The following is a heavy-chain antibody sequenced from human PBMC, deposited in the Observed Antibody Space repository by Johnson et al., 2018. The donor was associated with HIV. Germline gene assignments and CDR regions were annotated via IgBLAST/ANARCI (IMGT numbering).Heavy chain of an antibody. J-gene: IGHJ3*02. CDR3: AKVGIAAAEGAFDI. Sequence: VRQAPGKGLEWVSVIYSGGSTYYADSVKGRFTISRDNSKNTLYLQMNSLRAEDTAVYYCAKVGIAAAEGAFDIWGQGTMVTVSS. D-gene: IGHD6-13*01. CDR2: IYSGGST. V-gene: IGHV3-53*01.